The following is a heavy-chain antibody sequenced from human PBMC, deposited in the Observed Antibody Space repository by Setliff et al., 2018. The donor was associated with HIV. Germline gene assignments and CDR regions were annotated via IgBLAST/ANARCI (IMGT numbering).Heavy chain of an antibody. CDR2: IFASGSS. V-gene: IGHV4-4*09. CDR3: AREHCSGGSCNGFDI. Sequence: PSETLSLTCTVSGGSISSYCWNWIRQPPGKGLEGIGYIFASGSSLYNPSLQSRVSISIDTCKNQFSLKLSSVTAADTAVYYCAREHCSGGSCNGFDIWGQGTMVTVSS. CDR1: GGSISSYC. D-gene: IGHD2-15*01. J-gene: IGHJ3*02.